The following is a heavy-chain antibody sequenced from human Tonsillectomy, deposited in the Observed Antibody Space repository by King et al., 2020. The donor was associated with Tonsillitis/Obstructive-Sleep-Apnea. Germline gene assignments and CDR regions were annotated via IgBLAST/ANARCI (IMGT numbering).Heavy chain of an antibody. CDR2: ISAYNDNT. CDR1: GYTFTSYG. D-gene: IGHD3-3*01. CDR3: ARDPPYYDFGSGYHGTSQYLDW. J-gene: IGHJ4*02. Sequence: QLVQSGAEVRRPGASVKVSCKASGYTFTSYGISWVRQAPGQGLEWMGLISAYNDNTKYAQKFQGRVTMTIDTSTSTAYMELRSLRSDDTAVYYCARDPPYYDFGSGYHGTSQYLDWWGQGTLVTLSS. V-gene: IGHV1-18*01.